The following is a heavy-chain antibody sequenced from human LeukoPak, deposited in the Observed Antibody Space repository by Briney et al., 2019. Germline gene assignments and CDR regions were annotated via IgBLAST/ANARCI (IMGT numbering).Heavy chain of an antibody. D-gene: IGHD3-3*01. J-gene: IGHJ3*02. CDR2: IYYSGST. Sequence: SETLSLTCTVSGGSISSYYWSWIRQPPGKGLEWIGYIYYSGSTNYNPSLKSRVTISVDTSKNQFSLKLSSVTAADTAVYYCARVRGDFWSGYGAFDIWGQGTMVTVSS. CDR1: GGSISSYY. V-gene: IGHV4-59*01. CDR3: ARVRGDFWSGYGAFDI.